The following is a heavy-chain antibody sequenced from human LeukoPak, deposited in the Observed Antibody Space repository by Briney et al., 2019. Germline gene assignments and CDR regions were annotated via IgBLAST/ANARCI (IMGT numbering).Heavy chain of an antibody. CDR3: ARDRYSSYYFDY. Sequence: GSLRLSCAASGFTFSSYAMHWVRQAPGKGLEWVAVISYDGSNKYYADSVKGRFTISRDNSKNTLYLQMNSLRAEDTAVYCCARDRYSSYYFDYWGQGTLVTVSS. V-gene: IGHV3-30-3*01. CDR1: GFTFSSYA. J-gene: IGHJ4*02. D-gene: IGHD5-18*01. CDR2: ISYDGSNK.